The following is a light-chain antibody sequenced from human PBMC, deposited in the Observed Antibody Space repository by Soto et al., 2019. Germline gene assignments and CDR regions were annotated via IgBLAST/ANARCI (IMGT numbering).Light chain of an antibody. CDR3: QQYDTYPST. CDR1: PSVSTW. Sequence: DIQMTQSPSTLSASVGDRVTITCRASPSVSTWLAWYQQRPGKAPKLLIHDASSLERGVPSRFSGSGSGTEFTLTISSLQPDDFAAYYCQQYDTYPSTFGQGTKVEIK. J-gene: IGKJ1*01. CDR2: DAS. V-gene: IGKV1-5*01.